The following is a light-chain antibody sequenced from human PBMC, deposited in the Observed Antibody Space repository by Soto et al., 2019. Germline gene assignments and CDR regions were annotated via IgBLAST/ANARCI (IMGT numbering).Light chain of an antibody. Sequence: QSALTQPRSVSGSPGQSVTISCTGSSSDVGGYSHVSWFQQHPGKAPKLMIYDVTKRPSGLPDRFSGSKSGNTASLTISGLQAEDESDYYCCSFAGTYTIFGGGTKLTVL. V-gene: IGLV2-11*01. CDR2: DVT. CDR1: SSDVGGYSH. J-gene: IGLJ2*01. CDR3: CSFAGTYTI.